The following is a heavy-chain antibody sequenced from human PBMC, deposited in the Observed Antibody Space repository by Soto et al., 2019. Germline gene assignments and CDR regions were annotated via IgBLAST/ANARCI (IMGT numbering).Heavy chain of an antibody. J-gene: IGHJ4*02. D-gene: IGHD3-22*01. CDR2: MKSKSEGETT. Sequence: PGGSLRLSCAASGFTFNNAWMGWVRQAPGQGLEWVGQMKSKSEGETTDYAAPVKGRFTISRDDSKNTVYLQMNSLTTEDTAVYYCTAQFYVDASGYSFDFWGQGTLVTVSS. CDR1: GFTFNNAW. CDR3: TAQFYVDASGYSFDF. V-gene: IGHV3-15*01.